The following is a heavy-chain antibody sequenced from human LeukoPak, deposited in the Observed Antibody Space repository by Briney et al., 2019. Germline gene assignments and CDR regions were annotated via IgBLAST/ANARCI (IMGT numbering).Heavy chain of an antibody. J-gene: IGHJ5*02. D-gene: IGHD1-26*01. Sequence: ASVTVSCKASGYTFTSYDINWVRQATGQGLEWMGWMNPNSGNTGYAQKFQGRVTMTRDTSTSTVYVELSSLRFDDTAVYYCARDNSVGDTAWWFDPWGQGTLVTVSS. CDR3: ARDNSVGDTAWWFDP. CDR2: MNPNSGNT. V-gene: IGHV1-8*01. CDR1: GYTFTSYD.